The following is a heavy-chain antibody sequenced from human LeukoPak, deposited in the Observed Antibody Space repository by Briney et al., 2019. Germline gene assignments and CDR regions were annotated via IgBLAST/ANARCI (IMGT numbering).Heavy chain of an antibody. V-gene: IGHV3-30-3*01. CDR2: ISYDGSNK. D-gene: IGHD4-17*01. CDR1: GFTFSSYA. J-gene: IGHJ4*02. Sequence: GRSLRLSCAASGFTFSSYAMHWVRQAPGKGLEWVAVISYDGSNKYYADSVKGRFTISRDNSKNTLYLQMNSLRAEDTAVYYCVRDSGGDFDDYWGQGTLVTVSS. CDR3: VRDSGGDFDDY.